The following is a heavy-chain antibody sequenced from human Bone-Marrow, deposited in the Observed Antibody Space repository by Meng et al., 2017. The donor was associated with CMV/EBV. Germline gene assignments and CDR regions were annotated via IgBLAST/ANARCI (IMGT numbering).Heavy chain of an antibody. J-gene: IGHJ4*02. Sequence: GESLKISCAASGFTFSSYWMSWVRQAPGKGLEWVANIKQDGGEKYYVDSVKGRFTISRDNSKNTLYLQMNSLRAEDTAVYYCARPNVMGTVVVIAYFDYWGQGTLVTVSS. D-gene: IGHD2-21*01. CDR2: IKQDGGEK. V-gene: IGHV3-7*01. CDR3: ARPNVMGTVVVIAYFDY. CDR1: GFTFSSYW.